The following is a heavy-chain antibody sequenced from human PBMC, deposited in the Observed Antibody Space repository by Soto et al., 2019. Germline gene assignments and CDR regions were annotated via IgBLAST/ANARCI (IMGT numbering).Heavy chain of an antibody. Sequence: VQLLESGGGLVQPGGSLRLSCAASGFTFSNYAMSWVRQAPGKGLGWVSAISSTGGGTYYADSMRGRFTISRDNSKNTVYLQMNSLRAEDTAVYYCARESTRGYSSGYAPLDYWGQGTLVTVS. CDR2: ISSTGGGT. CDR3: ARESTRGYSSGYAPLDY. D-gene: IGHD5-18*01. J-gene: IGHJ4*02. V-gene: IGHV3-23*01. CDR1: GFTFSNYA.